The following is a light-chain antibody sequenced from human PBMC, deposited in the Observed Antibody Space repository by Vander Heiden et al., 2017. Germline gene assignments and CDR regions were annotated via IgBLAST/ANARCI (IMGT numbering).Light chain of an antibody. CDR1: SSNIGANT. V-gene: IGLV1-44*01. Sequence: SVLPHPPSSSGPPGQSVPISCSGTSSNIGANTVSWYRQLPGTAPKLLIYSNNQRPSAIPDRFSGSKSGTSAYLAISGLQSDDETLYYCATWNDTLNGPMFGGGTSLTVL. CDR2: SNN. J-gene: IGLJ3*02. CDR3: ATWNDTLNGPM.